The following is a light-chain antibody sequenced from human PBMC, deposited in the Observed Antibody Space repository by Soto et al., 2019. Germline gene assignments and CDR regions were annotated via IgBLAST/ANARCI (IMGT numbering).Light chain of an antibody. CDR1: QSVSSN. CDR3: QQYDNWPLT. V-gene: IGKV3-15*01. J-gene: IGKJ4*01. CDR2: NPS. Sequence: EIVMTQSPDTLSVSPGERATLSCRASQSVSSNLAWYQQKPGQAPKLLIYNPSTRATGIPARFSGSGSGTEFTLTISSLQSEDFAIYYCQQYDNWPLTFGGGTKVDIK.